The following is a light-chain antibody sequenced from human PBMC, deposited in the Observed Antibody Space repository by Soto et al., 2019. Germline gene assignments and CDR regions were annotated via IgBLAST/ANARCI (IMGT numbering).Light chain of an antibody. V-gene: IGKV3-11*01. CDR3: QQRTNWPRRT. Sequence: PGERATLSCRASQTVRTYLAWYQQKPGQAPRLLIYDAFNRATGIPARFSGSGSGTDFTLTISSLEPEDFAVYYCQQRTNWPRRTFGQGTRLEIK. CDR1: QTVRTY. J-gene: IGKJ5*01. CDR2: DAF.